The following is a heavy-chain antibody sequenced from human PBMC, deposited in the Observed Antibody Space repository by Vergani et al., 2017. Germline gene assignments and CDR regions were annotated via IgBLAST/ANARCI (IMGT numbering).Heavy chain of an antibody. D-gene: IGHD3-22*01. CDR2: ISSSSSYI. J-gene: IGHJ4*02. CDR1: GFTFSSYS. V-gene: IGHV3-21*01. Sequence: EVQLVESGGGMVKTGGSLRLSCAASGFTFSSYSMNWVRQAPGKGLEWVSSISSSSSYIYYADSVKGRFTISRDNATNSLYRQMNSLRAEDTAVYYCARETPSYDSSGYYGYYFDYWGQGTLVTVSS. CDR3: ARETPSYDSSGYYGYYFDY.